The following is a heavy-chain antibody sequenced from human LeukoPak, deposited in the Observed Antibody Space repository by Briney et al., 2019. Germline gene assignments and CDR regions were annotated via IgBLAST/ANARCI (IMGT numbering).Heavy chain of an antibody. CDR2: INSPSTTI. CDR1: GFTFSSYS. J-gene: IGHJ4*02. D-gene: IGHD3-10*01. CDR3: ARDRVGYYYGSGSYFGFDY. Sequence: GGSLRLSCAASGFTFSSYSMSWVRQAPGKGLEWVSHINSPSTTIYYADSVKGRFTISRGNGKNSLYLQMNGLRDEDAALYYCARDRVGYYYGSGSYFGFDYWGQGTLVTVSS. V-gene: IGHV3-48*02.